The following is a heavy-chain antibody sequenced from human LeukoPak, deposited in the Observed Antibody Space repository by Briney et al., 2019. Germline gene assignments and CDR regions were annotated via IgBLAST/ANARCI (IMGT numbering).Heavy chain of an antibody. CDR3: ARDIGPGTTCGEDY. D-gene: IGHD1-7*01. V-gene: IGHV1-69*04. CDR1: GGTFSSYA. J-gene: IGHJ4*02. CDR2: IIPILGIA. Sequence: ASVKVSCKASGGTFSSYAISWVRQAPGQGLEWMGRIIPILGIANYAQKFQGRVTITADKSTSTAYMELSSLRSEDTAVYYCARDIGPGTTCGEDYWGQGTLVTVSS.